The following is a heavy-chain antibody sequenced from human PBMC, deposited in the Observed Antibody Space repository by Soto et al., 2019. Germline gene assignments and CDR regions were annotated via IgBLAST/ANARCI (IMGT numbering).Heavy chain of an antibody. V-gene: IGHV6-1*01. J-gene: IGHJ4*02. CDR3: ARDRDSGPNHFDF. CDR1: GKGVAIKRGR. CDR2: TYYKSKWYN. D-gene: IGHD1-26*01. Sequence: LKCRLSGKGVAIKRGRVKREQKTPPSGLEWLGATYYKSKWYNDYAVSVKSRIIINPDTSKNQFSLQLNSVTPEDTAVYYCARDRDSGPNHFDFWGRGTGVSVSS.